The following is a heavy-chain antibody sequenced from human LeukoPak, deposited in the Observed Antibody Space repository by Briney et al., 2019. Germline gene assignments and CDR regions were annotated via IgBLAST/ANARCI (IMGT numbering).Heavy chain of an antibody. CDR3: AREHRSSKYFDS. CDR2: SLYTGDT. J-gene: IGHJ4*02. Sequence: SETLSLTFSVPGGSIAVHHYYSGCIRQPPVKGLDWIGSSLYTGDTYSNPCRRSRVTISVDTSKNEFSLKMSSVPAADTAVYYCAREHRSSKYFDSWVQGALMSVSS. D-gene: IGHD6-6*01. V-gene: IGHV4-39*02. CDR1: GGSIAVHHYY.